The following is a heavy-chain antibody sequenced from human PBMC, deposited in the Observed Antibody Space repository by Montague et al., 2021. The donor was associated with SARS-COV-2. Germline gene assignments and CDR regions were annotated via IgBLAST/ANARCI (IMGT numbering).Heavy chain of an antibody. V-gene: IGHV4-59*13. J-gene: IGHJ6*02. CDR2: IYSSGST. CDR1: GGSISGYY. CDR3: ARDSLVASYYYYGMDV. Sequence: SETLSLTCTVSGGSISGYYWNWIRQPPGKGLEWIGYIYSSGSTNYNPSLKSRGTMSVDTSKNQLSLNLSSVTAAATAVYYCARDSLVASYYYYGMDVWGQGTTVTVAS. D-gene: IGHD2-2*01.